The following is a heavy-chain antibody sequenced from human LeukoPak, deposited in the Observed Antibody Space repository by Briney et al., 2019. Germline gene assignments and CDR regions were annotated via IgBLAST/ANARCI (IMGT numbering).Heavy chain of an antibody. CDR3: ARSNCNSCYLGVWYYFDY. CDR2: IYSGGST. V-gene: IGHV3-66*01. J-gene: IGHJ4*02. Sequence: PGGSLRLSCGASGFXVSSNYMSWVRQAPGKGLEWVSVIYSGGSTYYADSVKGRFTISRDNSKNTLYLQMNSLRAEDTAVYYCARSNCNSCYLGVWYYFDYWGQGTLVTVSS. D-gene: IGHD1/OR15-1a*01. CDR1: GFXVSSNY.